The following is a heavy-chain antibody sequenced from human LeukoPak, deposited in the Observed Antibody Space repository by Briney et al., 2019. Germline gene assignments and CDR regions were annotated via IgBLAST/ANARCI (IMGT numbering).Heavy chain of an antibody. J-gene: IGHJ5*02. CDR3: ARGGYYGSGNDFRFDP. V-gene: IGHV4-38-2*02. D-gene: IGHD3-10*01. CDR2: IYHSGST. Sequence: SETLSLTCTVSGYSISSGYYWGWIRQPPGKGLEWIGSIYHSGSTYYNPSLKSRVTISVDTSKNEFSLKLTSVTAADTAIYYCARGGYYGSGNDFRFDPWGQGTLVTVSS. CDR1: GYSISSGYY.